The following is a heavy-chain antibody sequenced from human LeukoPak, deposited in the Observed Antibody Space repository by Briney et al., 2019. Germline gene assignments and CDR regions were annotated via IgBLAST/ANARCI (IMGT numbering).Heavy chain of an antibody. V-gene: IGHV1-8*01. J-gene: IGHJ6*02. CDR1: GYTFTSYD. CDR2: MNPNSGNT. CDR3: AREPDDSSSALSYYYYGMDV. D-gene: IGHD6-6*01. Sequence: GASVKVSCKASGYTFTSYDINWVRQATGQGLEWMGWMNPNSGNTGYAQKFQGRVTMTRNTSISTAYMELSSLRSEDTAVYYCAREPDDSSSALSYYYYGMDVWGQGTTVTVSS.